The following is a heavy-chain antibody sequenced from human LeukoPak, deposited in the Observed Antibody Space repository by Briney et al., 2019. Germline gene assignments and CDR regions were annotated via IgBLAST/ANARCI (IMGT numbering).Heavy chain of an antibody. CDR3: ARTAESGSYSGMDV. D-gene: IGHD3-10*01. J-gene: IGHJ6*02. V-gene: IGHV3-21*01. CDR2: ISSSSSYI. Sequence: GGSLRLSCAASGFTFSSYSMNWVRQAPGKGLEWVSSISSSSSYIYYADSEKGRFTISRDNAKNSLYLQMNSLRAEDTAVYYCARTAESGSYSGMDVWGQGTTVTVSS. CDR1: GFTFSSYS.